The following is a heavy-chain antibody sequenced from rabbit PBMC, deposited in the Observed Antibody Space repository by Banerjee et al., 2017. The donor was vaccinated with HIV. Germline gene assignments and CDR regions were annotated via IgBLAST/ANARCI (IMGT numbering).Heavy chain of an antibody. CDR3: VRETETYAGYAGYGYATGFDL. J-gene: IGHJ4*01. V-gene: IGHV1S7*01. D-gene: IGHD6-1*01. CDR2: IYPGFGTT. Sequence: QLVESGGGLVTLGGSLKLSCKVSGIDFSTYGISWVRQAPGKGLEWIAYIYPGFGTTDYASRVNGRFTISLDNAQNTLYLQLNSLTAADTATYFCVRETETYAGYAGYGYATGFDLWGPGTLVTVS. CDR1: GIDFSTYG.